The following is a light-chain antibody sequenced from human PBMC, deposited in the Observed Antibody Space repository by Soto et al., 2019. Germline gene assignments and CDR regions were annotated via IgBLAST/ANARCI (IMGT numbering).Light chain of an antibody. Sequence: EIVLTQSPTTLSLSPGERATLSCRASQSINSHLAWYQQKPGQAPRLLMYDASNRATDIPARFSGSGSGTDFTLTISSLDPEDFAVYYCQQRSSWPLTFGGGTKVEIK. CDR2: DAS. V-gene: IGKV3-11*01. CDR3: QQRSSWPLT. CDR1: QSINSH. J-gene: IGKJ4*01.